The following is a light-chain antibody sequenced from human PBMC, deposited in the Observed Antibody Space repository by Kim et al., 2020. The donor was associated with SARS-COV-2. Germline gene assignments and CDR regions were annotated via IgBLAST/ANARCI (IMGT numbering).Light chain of an antibody. CDR2: LNSDGSH. V-gene: IGLV4-69*01. Sequence: QLVLTQSPSASASLGASVKLTCTLSSGHSSYAIAWHQQQPEKGPRYLMKLNSDGSHSKGDGIPDRFSGSSSGAERYLTISSLQSEDEADYYCQTWGTGIQVFGGGTQLTDL. J-gene: IGLJ2*01. CDR1: SGHSSYA. CDR3: QTWGTGIQV.